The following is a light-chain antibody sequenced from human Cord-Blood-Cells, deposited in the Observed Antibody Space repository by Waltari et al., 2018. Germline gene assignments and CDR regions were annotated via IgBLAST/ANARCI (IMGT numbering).Light chain of an antibody. Sequence: QSALTQPASVSGSPGQSITISCTGTSSYVGGYNYVSWYQQHPGKAPKLMIYDVSNRPSGVSNRFSGYKSGNTASLTISGLQAEDEADYYCSSYTSSSTYVFGTGTKVTVL. V-gene: IGLV2-14*03. CDR1: SSYVGGYNY. CDR3: SSYTSSSTYV. CDR2: DVS. J-gene: IGLJ1*01.